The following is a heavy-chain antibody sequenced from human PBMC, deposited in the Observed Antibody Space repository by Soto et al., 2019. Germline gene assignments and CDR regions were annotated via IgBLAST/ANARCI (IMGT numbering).Heavy chain of an antibody. Sequence: SETLSLTCTFSVGSISIGGYDWSWIRQHPGKGLEWIGYIYYSGSTYYNPSLKSRVTISVDTSKNQFSLKLSSVTAADTAVYYCARDMAYDSSGYSIDYWGQGTLVTVSS. V-gene: IGHV4-31*03. CDR2: IYYSGST. J-gene: IGHJ4*02. CDR1: VGSISIGGYD. CDR3: ARDMAYDSSGYSIDY. D-gene: IGHD3-22*01.